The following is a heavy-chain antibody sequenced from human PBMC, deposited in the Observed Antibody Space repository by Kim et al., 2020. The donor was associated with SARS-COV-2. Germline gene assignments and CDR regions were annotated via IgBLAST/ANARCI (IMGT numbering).Heavy chain of an antibody. CDR2: IYYSGST. D-gene: IGHD5-18*01. V-gene: IGHV4-39*02. CDR1: GGSISSSSYY. CDR3: AGDGWIELPFDY. J-gene: IGHJ4*02. Sequence: SETLSLTCTVSGGSISSSSYYWGWIRQPPGKGLEWIGSIYYSGSTYYNPSLKSRVTISVDTSKNQFSLKLSSVTAADTAVYYCAGDGWIELPFDYWGQGTLVTVSS.